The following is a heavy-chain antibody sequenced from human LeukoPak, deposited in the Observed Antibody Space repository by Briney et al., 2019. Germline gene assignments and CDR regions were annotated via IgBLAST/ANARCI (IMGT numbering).Heavy chain of an antibody. J-gene: IGHJ4*02. V-gene: IGHV3-74*01. CDR2: INSDGSRT. Sequence: GGSLRLSCAASGFTFSSYWMHWVRQAPGKGLMWVSRINSDGSRTTYADSVRGRFTISRDNAKSTLYLQMNSLRAEDTAVYYCARSATGGYFDYWGQGTLVTVSS. D-gene: IGHD2-15*01. CDR1: GFTFSSYW. CDR3: ARSATGGYFDY.